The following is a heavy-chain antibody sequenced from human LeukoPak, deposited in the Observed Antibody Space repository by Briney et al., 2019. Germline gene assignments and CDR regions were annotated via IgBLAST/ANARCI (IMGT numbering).Heavy chain of an antibody. D-gene: IGHD1-26*01. Sequence: GGSLRLSCAASGFTFSSYAMSWVRQAPGKGLEWVSAISGSGGSTYYADSVKGRFTISRDNSKNTPYLQMNSLRAEDTAVYYCAKDPSGSYYSYWGQGTLVTVSS. CDR2: ISGSGGST. CDR1: GFTFSSYA. V-gene: IGHV3-23*01. J-gene: IGHJ4*02. CDR3: AKDPSGSYYSY.